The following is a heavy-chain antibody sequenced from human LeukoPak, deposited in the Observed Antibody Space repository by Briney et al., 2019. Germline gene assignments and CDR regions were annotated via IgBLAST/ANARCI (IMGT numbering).Heavy chain of an antibody. CDR2: INPNSGGA. Sequence: ASVKVSCKASGYIFTGYYMHWVRQAPGQGLEWMGWINPNSGGADYAQKFQGRVTMTRDTSISTAYMELSRLRSDDTAVYYCARDQFVSRYYGSGSYYSSRPPRSFDPWGQGTLVTVSS. J-gene: IGHJ5*02. CDR1: GYIFTGYY. D-gene: IGHD3-10*01. CDR3: ARDQFVSRYYGSGSYYSSRPPRSFDP. V-gene: IGHV1-2*02.